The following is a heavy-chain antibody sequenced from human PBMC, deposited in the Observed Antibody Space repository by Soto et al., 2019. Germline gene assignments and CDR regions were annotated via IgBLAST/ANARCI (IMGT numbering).Heavy chain of an antibody. CDR2: IFHDGTA. CDR3: ARLVYDTRLNYMYFDF. Sequence: ETLSLTCTVSGVSISSGNWWTWVRQSPQRGLEYIGEIFHDGTANYYPSFERRVAISVDTSKNRFSLKLTSVTAADTAIYFCARLVYDTRLNYMYFDFWGQGTLVTVSS. CDR1: GVSISSGNW. J-gene: IGHJ4*02. D-gene: IGHD3-10*01. V-gene: IGHV4-4*01.